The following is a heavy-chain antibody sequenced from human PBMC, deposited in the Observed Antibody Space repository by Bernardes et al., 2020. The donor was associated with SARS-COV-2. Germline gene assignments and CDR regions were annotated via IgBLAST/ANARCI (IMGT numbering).Heavy chain of an antibody. V-gene: IGHV1-2*02. CDR3: ARGALVCYYGSGIDY. Sequence: ASVKVSCKASGYTFTGYYMHWVRQAPGQGLEWMGWINPNSGGTNYAQKFQGRVTMTRDTSISTAYMELSRLRSDDTAVYYCARGALVCYYGSGIDYWGQGTLVTVSS. J-gene: IGHJ4*02. D-gene: IGHD3-10*01. CDR1: GYTFTGYY. CDR2: INPNSGGT.